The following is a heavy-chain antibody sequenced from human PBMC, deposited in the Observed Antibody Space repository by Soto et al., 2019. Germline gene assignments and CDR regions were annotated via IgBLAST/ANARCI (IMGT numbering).Heavy chain of an antibody. J-gene: IGHJ5*02. Sequence: PSSTXSLTCAVYVASLCDNYCSWLRQPPGEGLEWIGEINHSGNTNYNPSLRSRVTISIDTSKNQLYLNLRSVSAEETAVYYCETGRGEFDAWGQGTPVTVYS. D-gene: IGHD2-21*01. CDR2: INHSGNT. V-gene: IGHV4-34*01. CDR3: ETGRGEFDA. CDR1: VASLCDNY.